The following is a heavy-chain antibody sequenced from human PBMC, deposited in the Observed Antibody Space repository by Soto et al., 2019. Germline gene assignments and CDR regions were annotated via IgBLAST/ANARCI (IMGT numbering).Heavy chain of an antibody. Sequence: EVQLVESGGGLVKPGGSLSLSCAASGVTFSSYSMNWVRQAPGEGLEWVSSISSSSSYIYYADSVKGRFTISRDNAKNSLYQQMNSLRAEDTAVYYCARESSPYRSSSSFDYWGQGTLVTVSS. CDR3: ARESSPYRSSSSFDY. J-gene: IGHJ4*02. V-gene: IGHV3-21*01. CDR1: GVTFSSYS. D-gene: IGHD6-13*01. CDR2: ISSSSSYI.